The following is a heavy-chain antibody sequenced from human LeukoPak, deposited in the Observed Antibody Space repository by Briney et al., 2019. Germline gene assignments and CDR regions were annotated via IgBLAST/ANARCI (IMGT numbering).Heavy chain of an antibody. Sequence: ASVKVSCKASGGTFSSYAISWVRQAPGQGLEWMGGIIPIFGTANYAQKFQGRVTITADESTSTAYMELSSLGSEDTAVYYCARNVDTAMASSDYWGQGTLVTVSS. CDR3: ARNVDTAMASSDY. J-gene: IGHJ4*02. D-gene: IGHD5-18*01. CDR2: IIPIFGTA. V-gene: IGHV1-69*13. CDR1: GGTFSSYA.